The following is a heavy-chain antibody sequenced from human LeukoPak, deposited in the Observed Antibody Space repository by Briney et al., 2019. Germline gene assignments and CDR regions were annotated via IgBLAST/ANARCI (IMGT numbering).Heavy chain of an antibody. Sequence: PGGSLRLSCAASRFTVSSNYMSWVREAPGKGLEWVSVIYSGGSTYYADSVKGRFTISRDNSKNTLYLQMNSLRAEDTAVYYCARFRLRLGELSLGDAFDIWGQGTMVTVSS. D-gene: IGHD3-16*02. V-gene: IGHV3-66*01. CDR1: RFTVSSNY. CDR3: ARFRLRLGELSLGDAFDI. J-gene: IGHJ3*02. CDR2: IYSGGST.